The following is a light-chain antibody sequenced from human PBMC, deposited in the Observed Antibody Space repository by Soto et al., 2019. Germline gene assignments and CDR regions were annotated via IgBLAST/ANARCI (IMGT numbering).Light chain of an antibody. CDR3: QQYTSAPSLT. Sequence: DIQMTQSPSSLSASVGDRVTITCRASQGISNFLAWYQQRPGKVPKVLIYAASTLQSGVPSRFSGSGSGTDFTLTISSLQPEDVATYYCQQYTSAPSLTFGGGTKVEIK. J-gene: IGKJ4*01. V-gene: IGKV1-27*01. CDR2: AAS. CDR1: QGISNF.